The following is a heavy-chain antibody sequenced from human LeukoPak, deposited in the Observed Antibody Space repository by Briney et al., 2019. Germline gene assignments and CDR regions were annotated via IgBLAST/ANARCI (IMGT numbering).Heavy chain of an antibody. D-gene: IGHD5-12*01. Sequence: PSETLSLTCTVSGYSISSGYYWGWIRPPPGKGLEWIGSIYHSGSTYYNPSLKSRVTISVDTSKNQFSLKLSSVTAADTAVYYRARDPSGYDPRDAFDIWGQGAMVTVSS. J-gene: IGHJ3*02. CDR2: IYHSGST. CDR3: ARDPSGYDPRDAFDI. V-gene: IGHV4-38-2*02. CDR1: GYSISSGYY.